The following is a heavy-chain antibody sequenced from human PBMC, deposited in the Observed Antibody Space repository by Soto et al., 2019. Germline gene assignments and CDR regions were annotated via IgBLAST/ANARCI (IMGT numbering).Heavy chain of an antibody. D-gene: IGHD5-12*01. CDR3: ARNSGYDHTYYYYGMDV. CDR1: GFTVSNNY. J-gene: IGHJ6*02. V-gene: IGHV3-53*01. CDR2: IYSGGYT. Sequence: PGGSLRLSCAVSGFTVSNNYMSWVRQAPGKGLEGVSVIYSGGYTAYGDSVKGRFTISRDNSKNTLYLQMNSLRADDTAVYYCARNSGYDHTYYYYGMDVWGQGTTVTVSS.